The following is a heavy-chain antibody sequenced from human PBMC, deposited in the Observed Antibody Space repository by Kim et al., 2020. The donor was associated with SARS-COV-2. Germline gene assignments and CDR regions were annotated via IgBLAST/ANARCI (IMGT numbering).Heavy chain of an antibody. CDR1: GYSFTSYW. CDR3: ARLGHCSSTSCPPWFDP. J-gene: IGHJ5*02. D-gene: IGHD2-2*01. Sequence: GESLKISCKGSGYSFTSYWIGWVRQMPGKGLEWMGIIYPGDSDTRYSPSFQGQVTISADKSISTAYLQWSSLKASDTAMYYCARLGHCSSTSCPPWFDPWGQGTLVTVSS. V-gene: IGHV5-51*01. CDR2: IYPGDSDT.